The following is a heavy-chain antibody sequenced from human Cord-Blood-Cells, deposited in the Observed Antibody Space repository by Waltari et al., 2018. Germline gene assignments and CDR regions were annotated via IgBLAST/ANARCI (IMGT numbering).Heavy chain of an antibody. D-gene: IGHD1-1*01. Sequence: QLQLQESGPGLVKPSETLSLTCTVSGGSISSSSYYWGWIRQPPGKGLEWIGSIYYSGSTYYNPSLKSRVTISVDTSKNQFSLKLSSVTAADTAVYYCARQGLNWHLDYWGKGTLVTVSS. CDR1: GGSISSSSYY. V-gene: IGHV4-39*01. J-gene: IGHJ4*02. CDR2: IYYSGST. CDR3: ARQGLNWHLDY.